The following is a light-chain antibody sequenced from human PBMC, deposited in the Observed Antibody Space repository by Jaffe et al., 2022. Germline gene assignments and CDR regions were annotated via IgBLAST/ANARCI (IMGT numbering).Light chain of an antibody. Sequence: DIVMTQTPLSLSVIPGQSASISCKSTQSLLHTDGETYLFWYLQKPGQSPQLLIYEVYKRFSAVPDRFSGSGSGTDFTLRISRVEAEDVGTYYCMQSIQLPRTFGQGTKVEIK. CDR1: QSLLHTDGETY. J-gene: IGKJ1*01. V-gene: IGKV2D-29*02. CDR2: EVY. CDR3: MQSIQLPRT.